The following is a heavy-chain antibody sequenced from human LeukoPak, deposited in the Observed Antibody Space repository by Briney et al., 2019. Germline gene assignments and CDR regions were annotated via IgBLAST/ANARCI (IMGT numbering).Heavy chain of an antibody. CDR1: GGTFSSYA. CDR3: ARGVYYYDSSGYTGGWFDP. J-gene: IGHJ5*02. D-gene: IGHD3-22*01. V-gene: IGHV1-69*04. Sequence: GSSVKVSCKASGGTFSSYAISWVRQAPGQRLEWMGRIIPILGIANYAQKFQGRVTITADKSTSTAYMELSSLRSEDTAVYYCARGVYYYDSSGYTGGWFDPWGQGTLVTVSS. CDR2: IIPILGIA.